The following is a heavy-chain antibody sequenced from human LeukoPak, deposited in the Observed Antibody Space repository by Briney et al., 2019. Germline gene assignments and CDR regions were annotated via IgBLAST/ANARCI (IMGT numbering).Heavy chain of an antibody. CDR2: ISSSSSYI. D-gene: IGHD1-26*01. Sequence: PGGSLRLSCAASGFTFSSYSMNWVRQAPGKGLEWVSSISSSSSYIYYADSVKGRFTISRGNAKNSLYLQMNSLRAEDTAVYYCARDRIVGATSVLSDIWGQGTMVTVSS. CDR1: GFTFSSYS. CDR3: ARDRIVGATSVLSDI. J-gene: IGHJ3*02. V-gene: IGHV3-21*01.